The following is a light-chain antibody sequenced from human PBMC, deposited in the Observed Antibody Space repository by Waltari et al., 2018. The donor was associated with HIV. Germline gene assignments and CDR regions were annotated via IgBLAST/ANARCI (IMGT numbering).Light chain of an antibody. CDR2: WAS. CDR3: QQYYSTPPT. J-gene: IGKJ1*01. CDR1: QSIFYSSRNANY. Sequence: DIVMTQSPHSLALSLGERATLNCKSSQSIFYSSRNANYLAWYQQKPGKSPKLLIYWASSRASGVPDRFSGSGSRTDFTLSISSLQSEDVAVYFCQQYYSTPPTFGQGTRVEIK. V-gene: IGKV4-1*01.